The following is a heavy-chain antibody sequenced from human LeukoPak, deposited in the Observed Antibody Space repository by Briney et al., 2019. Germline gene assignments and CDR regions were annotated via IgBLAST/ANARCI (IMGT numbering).Heavy chain of an antibody. J-gene: IGHJ3*02. Sequence: GGSLRLSCAASGFTFSDYYMSWIRQAPGGGLEWVSYVSSSSSYTNYADSVRGRFTISRDNAKDSLYLQMNSLRAEDTAVYYCARDWTYYYDSSGYYRAFDIWGQGTMVTVSS. V-gene: IGHV3-11*06. CDR3: ARDWTYYYDSSGYYRAFDI. CDR1: GFTFSDYY. CDR2: VSSSSSYT. D-gene: IGHD3-22*01.